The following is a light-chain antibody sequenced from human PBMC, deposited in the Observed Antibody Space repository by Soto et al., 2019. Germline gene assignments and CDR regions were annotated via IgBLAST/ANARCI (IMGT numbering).Light chain of an antibody. CDR3: GTWDSSLSPYV. CDR1: SSNIGNNY. J-gene: IGLJ1*01. CDR2: DNN. Sequence: QSLLTQPPSVSAAPGQKVTISCSGSSSNIGNNYVSWYQQLPGTAPKLLIYDNNKRPSGIPDRFSGSKSGTSATLGITGLQTGDEADYYCGTWDSSLSPYVVGTGTKVTVL. V-gene: IGLV1-51*01.